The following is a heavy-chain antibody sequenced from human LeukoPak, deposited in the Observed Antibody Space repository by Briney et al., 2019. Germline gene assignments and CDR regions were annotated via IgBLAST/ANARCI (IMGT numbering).Heavy chain of an antibody. V-gene: IGHV4-30-2*03. CDR2: IYHSGSS. J-gene: IGHJ6*02. D-gene: IGHD2-2*01. CDR3: ARDVVVPAATKFYYYYGMDV. Sequence: SQTLSLTCAVSGGSISSGGYSWSWIRQPPGKGLEWIGSIYHSGSSYYNPSLKSRVTISVDTSKNQFSLKLSSVTAADTAVYYCARDVVVPAATKFYYYYGMDVWGQGTTVTVSS. CDR1: GGSISSGGYS.